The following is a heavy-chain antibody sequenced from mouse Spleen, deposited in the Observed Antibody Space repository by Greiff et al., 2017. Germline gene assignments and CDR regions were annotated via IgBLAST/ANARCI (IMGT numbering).Heavy chain of an antibody. J-gene: IGHJ2*01. CDR2: ISSSGGNT. CDR1: GFTFSNYA. Sequence: EVKLVESGGGLVKLGGSLKLSCAASGFTFSNYAMSWVRQTPEKRLEWVATISSSGGNTYCLDSVKGRFTISRDNAKNTLYLQMSSLKSEDTAMYYCARQPFDYWGQGTTLTVSS. V-gene: IGHV5-9*04. CDR3: ARQPFDY.